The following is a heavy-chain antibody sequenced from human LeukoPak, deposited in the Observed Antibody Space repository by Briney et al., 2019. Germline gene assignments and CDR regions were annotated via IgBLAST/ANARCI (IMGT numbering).Heavy chain of an antibody. CDR2: INHSGST. J-gene: IGHJ4*02. D-gene: IGHD3-10*01. V-gene: IGHV4-34*01. Sequence: PSETLSLTCAVYGGSFSGYYWSWIRQPPGKGLEWIGEINHSGSTNYNPSLKSRVTISVDTSKNQFSLELSSVTAADTAVYYCARGRARYSGSGSYPSPLDYWGQGTLVTVSS. CDR1: GGSFSGYY. CDR3: ARGRARYSGSGSYPSPLDY.